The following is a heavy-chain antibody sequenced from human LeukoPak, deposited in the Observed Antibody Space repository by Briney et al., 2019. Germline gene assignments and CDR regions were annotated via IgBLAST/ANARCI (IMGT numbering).Heavy chain of an antibody. CDR1: GGSVSGCY. CDR3: ARDRGSLGGFDF. V-gene: IGHV4-59*02. D-gene: IGHD3-16*01. CDR2: IHYSGST. J-gene: IGHJ4*02. Sequence: MASETLSLTCTVSGGSVSGCYWSWIRQPPGEGLEWIAFIHYSGSTNYSPSLKSRVTISVDTSKNQFSLKLSSVTAADTAVYYCARDRGSLGGFDFWGQGTLVTVSS.